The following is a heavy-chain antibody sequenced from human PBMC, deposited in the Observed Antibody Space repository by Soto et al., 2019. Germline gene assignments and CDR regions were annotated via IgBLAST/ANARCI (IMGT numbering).Heavy chain of an antibody. D-gene: IGHD3-10*01. Sequence: PSETLSLTCAVYGGSFSGYYWSWIRQPPGKGLEWIGEINHSGSTNYNPSLKSRVTISVDTSKNQFSLKLSSVTAADTAVYYGARVRAVRGVIVDYWGQGTLVTVSS. J-gene: IGHJ4*02. CDR1: GGSFSGYY. CDR2: INHSGST. V-gene: IGHV4-34*01. CDR3: ARVRAVRGVIVDY.